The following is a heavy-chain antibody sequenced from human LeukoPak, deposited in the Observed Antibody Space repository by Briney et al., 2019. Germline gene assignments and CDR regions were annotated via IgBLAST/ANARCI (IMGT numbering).Heavy chain of an antibody. CDR1: GYRFTSYW. CDR2: IYPGDSET. D-gene: IGHD3-22*01. J-gene: IGHJ4*02. CDR3: ASAPAMYDSSGYYAYYFDY. V-gene: IGHV5-51*01. Sequence: GESLKISCRGSGYRFTSYWIGWVRQTPGKGLEWMGTIYPGDSETRYSPSFQGQVTISADKLISTAYLQWSSLKASDTAMYYCASAPAMYDSSGYYAYYFDYWGQGTLVTVSS.